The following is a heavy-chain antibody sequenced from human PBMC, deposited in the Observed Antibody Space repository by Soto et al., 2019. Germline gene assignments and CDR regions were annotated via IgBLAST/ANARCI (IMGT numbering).Heavy chain of an antibody. D-gene: IGHD6-19*01. J-gene: IGHJ4*02. V-gene: IGHV4-61*01. Sequence: SETLSLTCTVSGGYVTSGSYYWSCIRQPPGKGLEWIGYIYNSGSTNYNPSLKSRVTISVDTSKKQISLKLSSVTAADTAVYYCARDQGIAVAVFDYWGQGTLVTVSS. CDR3: ARDQGIAVAVFDY. CDR2: IYNSGST. CDR1: GGYVTSGSYY.